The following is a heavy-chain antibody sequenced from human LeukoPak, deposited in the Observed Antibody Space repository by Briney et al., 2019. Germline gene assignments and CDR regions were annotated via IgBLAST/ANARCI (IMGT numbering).Heavy chain of an antibody. CDR2: INHSGST. J-gene: IGHJ4*02. V-gene: IGHV4-34*01. CDR3: AREGYSSSWYLSY. Sequence: SETLSLTCAVYGGSFSGYYWSLIRQPPGKGLEWIGEINHSGSTNYNPSLKSRVTISVDTSKNQFSLKLSSVTAADTAVYYCAREGYSSSWYLSYWGQGTLVTVSS. D-gene: IGHD6-13*01. CDR1: GGSFSGYY.